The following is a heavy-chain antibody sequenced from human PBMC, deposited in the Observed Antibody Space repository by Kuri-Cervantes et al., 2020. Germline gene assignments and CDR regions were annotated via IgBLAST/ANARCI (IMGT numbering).Heavy chain of an antibody. J-gene: IGHJ4*02. V-gene: IGHV3-11*04. CDR1: GFTFSDYY. CDR2: ISSSGSTI. D-gene: IGHD3-10*01. Sequence: GESLKISCAASGFTFSDYYMSWIRQAPGKGLEWVSYISSSGSTIYYADSVKGRFTISRDNAKNSLYLQMNSLRDEDTAVYYCAREGNYYGSGSYQRPFDYWGQGTLVTVSS. CDR3: AREGNYYGSGSYQRPFDY.